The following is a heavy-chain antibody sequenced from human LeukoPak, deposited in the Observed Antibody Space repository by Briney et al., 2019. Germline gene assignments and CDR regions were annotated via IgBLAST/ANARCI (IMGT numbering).Heavy chain of an antibody. CDR2: IRYDGSNK. J-gene: IGHJ4*02. V-gene: IGHV3-30*02. CDR3: AREARQWLATKGDY. D-gene: IGHD6-19*01. Sequence: GGSLRLSCAASGFTFSSYGMHWVRQAPGKGLEWVAFIRYDGSNKYYADSVKGRFTISRDNSKNTLYLQMNSLRAEDTAVYYCAREARQWLATKGDYWGQGTLVTVSS. CDR1: GFTFSSYG.